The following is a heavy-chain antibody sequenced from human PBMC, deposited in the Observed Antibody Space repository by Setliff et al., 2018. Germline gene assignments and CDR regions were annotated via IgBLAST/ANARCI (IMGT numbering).Heavy chain of an antibody. Sequence: PETLSLTCSVYGESFSNNYWSWIRQSPGRGLEWIGESNHGGSTSYNPSLKSRLTMSVDTSKKQFSLTLTSVTAADTALYYCRQAVVGRDVFDIWGQGTVVTVSS. J-gene: IGHJ3*02. CDR1: GESFSNNY. CDR2: SNHGGST. V-gene: IGHV4-34*01. CDR3: RQAVVGRDVFDI. D-gene: IGHD1-1*01.